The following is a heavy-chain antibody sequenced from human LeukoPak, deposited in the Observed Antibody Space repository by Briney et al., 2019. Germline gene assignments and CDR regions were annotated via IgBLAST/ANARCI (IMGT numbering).Heavy chain of an antibody. V-gene: IGHV1-2*04. Sequence: ASVKVSCKASGYTFTGYYMHWVRQAPGQGLEWMGWINPNSGGTNYAQKFQGWATMTRDTSISTAYMELSSLRSEDTAVYHCARAPRNSSTMLDFWGQGTLVTISS. J-gene: IGHJ4*02. D-gene: IGHD6-13*01. CDR3: ARAPRNSSTMLDF. CDR2: INPNSGGT. CDR1: GYTFTGYY.